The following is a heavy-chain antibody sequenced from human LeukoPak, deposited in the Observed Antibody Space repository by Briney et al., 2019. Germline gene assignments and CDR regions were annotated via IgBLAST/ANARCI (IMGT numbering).Heavy chain of an antibody. V-gene: IGHV3-48*03. CDR3: ARSARLMKGVVEVTALDD. CDR1: GFTFRSYE. CDR2: LSSSGSAF. J-gene: IGHJ4*02. D-gene: IGHD3-3*01. Sequence: PGGSLXLSCEDSGFTFRSYEMNWVRQAPGKGLEWIAYLSSSGSAFSYADSVKGRFTIARDNAKNSVYLEMNSLRADDTAVYYXARSARLMKGVVEVTALDDWGQGTLVTVSS.